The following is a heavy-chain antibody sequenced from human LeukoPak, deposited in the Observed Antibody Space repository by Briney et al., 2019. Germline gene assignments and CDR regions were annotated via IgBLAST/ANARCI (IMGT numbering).Heavy chain of an antibody. J-gene: IGHJ6*03. CDR1: GFTFSSYW. V-gene: IGHV3-7*01. CDR3: ARDMTVVAETPNYYYYMDV. CDR2: IKQDGSEK. D-gene: IGHD3-22*01. Sequence: GGSLRLSCAASGFTFSSYWMSWVRQAPGKGLEWVANIKQDGSEKYYVDSVKGRFTISRDNAENSLYLQMNSLRAEDTAVYYCARDMTVVAETPNYYYYMDVWGKGTTVTVSS.